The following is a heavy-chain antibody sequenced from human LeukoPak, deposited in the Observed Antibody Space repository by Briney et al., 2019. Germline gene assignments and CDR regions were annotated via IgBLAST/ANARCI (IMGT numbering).Heavy chain of an antibody. Sequence: PSETLSLTCAVSGGSISSGGYSWSWIRQPPGKGLEWIGYVYHSGSTYYNPSLKSRVTISVDRSKNQFSLKLSSVTAADTAVYYCARAKAYDSSGYYYGYYFDYWGQGTLVTVSS. CDR2: VYHSGST. D-gene: IGHD3-22*01. J-gene: IGHJ4*02. CDR1: GGSISSGGYS. V-gene: IGHV4-30-2*01. CDR3: ARAKAYDSSGYYYGYYFDY.